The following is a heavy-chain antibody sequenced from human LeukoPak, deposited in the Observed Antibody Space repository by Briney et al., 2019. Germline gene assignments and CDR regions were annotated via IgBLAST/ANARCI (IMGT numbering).Heavy chain of an antibody. CDR1: GFTFSSYA. CDR2: ISYDGSNK. CDR3: ARDRQLVLDY. D-gene: IGHD6-6*01. Sequence: GGSLRLSCAASGFTFSSYAMHWVRQAPGKGLEWVAVISYDGSNKYYADSVKGRSTISRDNSKNTLYLQMNSLRAEDTAVYYCARDRQLVLDYWGQGTLVTVSS. V-gene: IGHV3-30-3*01. J-gene: IGHJ4*02.